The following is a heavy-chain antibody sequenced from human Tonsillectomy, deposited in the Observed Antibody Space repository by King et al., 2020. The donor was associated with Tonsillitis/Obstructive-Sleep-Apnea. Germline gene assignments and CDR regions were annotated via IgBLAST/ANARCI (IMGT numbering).Heavy chain of an antibody. Sequence: VQLVQSGAEVKKPGESLRISCKGSGYSFTSQWISWVRQMPGKGLEWMGTIDPSDSYTNYSPSFQGHVIISADKSISTAFLQWSSLKASDTAMYYFATQTTSYNYHEMDVWGQGTTVTVSA. J-gene: IGHJ6*01. CDR3: ATQTTSYNYHEMDV. CDR2: IDPSDSYT. V-gene: IGHV5-10-1*03. CDR1: GYSFTSQW. D-gene: IGHD2/OR15-2a*01.